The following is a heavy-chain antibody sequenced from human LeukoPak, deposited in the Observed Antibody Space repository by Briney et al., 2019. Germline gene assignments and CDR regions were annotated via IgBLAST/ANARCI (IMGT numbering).Heavy chain of an antibody. Sequence: SETLSLTCAVYGGSFSGYYWSWIRQPPGKGLEWIGEIKHSGSTNYNPSLKSRVTISVDTSKNQFSLKLSSVTAADTAVYYCARGYGYVVHGFDYWGQGTLVTVSS. V-gene: IGHV4-34*01. CDR2: IKHSGST. J-gene: IGHJ4*02. CDR1: GGSFSGYY. CDR3: ARGYGYVVHGFDY. D-gene: IGHD6-13*01.